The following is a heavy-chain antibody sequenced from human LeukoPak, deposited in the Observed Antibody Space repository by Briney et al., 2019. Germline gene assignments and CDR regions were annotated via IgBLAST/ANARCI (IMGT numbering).Heavy chain of an antibody. V-gene: IGHV4-34*01. CDR1: GGSFSGYY. J-gene: IGHJ4*02. Sequence: PSETLSLTCAVYGGSFSGYYWSWIRQPPGKGLEWIGEINHSGSTNYNPSLKSRVTISVDTSKNQFSLKLSSVTAADTAVYYCARAAPRWGAVAHFDYWGQGTLVTVSS. CDR3: ARAAPRWGAVAHFDY. CDR2: INHSGST. D-gene: IGHD1-26*01.